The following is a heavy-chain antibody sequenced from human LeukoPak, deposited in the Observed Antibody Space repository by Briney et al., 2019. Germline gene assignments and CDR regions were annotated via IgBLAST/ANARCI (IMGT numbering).Heavy chain of an antibody. V-gene: IGHV3-48*04. J-gene: IGHJ5*02. Sequence: TGGSLRLSCAASGFAFSNAWMTWVRQAPGKGLEWVSYISSSGSTIYYADSVKGRFTISRDNAKKSLFLQMNSLRAEDTAVYYCARNWGRNWFDPWGQGTLVTVSS. CDR3: ARNWGRNWFDP. CDR1: GFAFSNAW. CDR2: ISSSGSTI. D-gene: IGHD7-27*01.